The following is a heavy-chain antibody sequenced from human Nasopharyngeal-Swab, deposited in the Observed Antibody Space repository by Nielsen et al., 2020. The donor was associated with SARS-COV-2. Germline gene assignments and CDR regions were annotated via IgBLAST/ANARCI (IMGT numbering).Heavy chain of an antibody. Sequence: GESLKISCAASGFTFSSYAMSWVRQAPGKGLEWVSIISGSGDPTYWADSVHDRLSISRDNTKNTLYLQMNSLRVEDTAVYYCAKAPYLRGLDVWGQGTTVTVSS. V-gene: IGHV3-23*01. D-gene: IGHD2-21*01. CDR2: ISGSGDPT. CDR1: GFTFSSYA. CDR3: AKAPYLRGLDV. J-gene: IGHJ6*02.